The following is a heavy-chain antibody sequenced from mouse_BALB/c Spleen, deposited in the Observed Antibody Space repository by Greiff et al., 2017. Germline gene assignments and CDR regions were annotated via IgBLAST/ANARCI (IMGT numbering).Heavy chain of an antibody. CDR1: GYTFTSYT. V-gene: IGHV1-4*02. Sequence: QVQLKQSAAELARPGASVKMSCKASGYTFTSYTMHWVKQRPGQGLEWIGYINPSSGYTEYNQKFKDKTTLTADKSSSTAYMQLSSLTSEDSAVYYCARLARAFDYWGQGTTLTVSS. D-gene: IGHD3-1*01. J-gene: IGHJ2*01. CDR2: INPSSGYT. CDR3: ARLARAFDY.